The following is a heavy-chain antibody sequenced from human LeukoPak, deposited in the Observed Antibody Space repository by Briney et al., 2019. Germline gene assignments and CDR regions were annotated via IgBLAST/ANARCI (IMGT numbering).Heavy chain of an antibody. CDR2: IWYDGSNK. Sequence: GGSLRLSCAASGFTFSSYGMHWVRQAPGKGLEWVAVIWYDGSNKYYADSVKGRFTISRDNSKNTLYLQMNSLRAEDTAVYYCARQADTAMGGYYFDYWGQGTLVTVSS. J-gene: IGHJ4*02. V-gene: IGHV3-33*01. CDR3: ARQADTAMGGYYFDY. D-gene: IGHD5-18*01. CDR1: GFTFSSYG.